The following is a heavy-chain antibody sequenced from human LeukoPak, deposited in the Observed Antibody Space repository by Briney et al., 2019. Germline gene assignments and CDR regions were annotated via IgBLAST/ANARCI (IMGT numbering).Heavy chain of an antibody. CDR2: IYPGDSDT. D-gene: IGHD3-22*01. CDR1: GYSFTSYW. CDR3: ARQQKYDSSGYPGAFDI. V-gene: IGHV5-51*01. Sequence: GESLKISCRGSGYSFTSYWIGWVRQMPGKGLEWMGIIYPGDSDTRYSPSFQGQVTISADKSISTAYLQWSSLKASDTAMYYCARQQKYDSSGYPGAFDIWGQGTMVTVSS. J-gene: IGHJ3*02.